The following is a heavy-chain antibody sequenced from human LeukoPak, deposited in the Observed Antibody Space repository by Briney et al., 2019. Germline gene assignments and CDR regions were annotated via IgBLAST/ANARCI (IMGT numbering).Heavy chain of an antibody. Sequence: PSETLSLTCSVSGGSISNYYWNWIRQPAGKGLEWIGRIYASGSTNYNPSLKSRVTISMDKSKNHFSPNLKSVTAADTGFYYCARDFYGDDGHHPFDYWGQGIQVTVSS. CDR3: ARDFYGDDGHHPFDY. D-gene: IGHD2/OR15-2a*01. J-gene: IGHJ4*02. CDR2: IYASGST. CDR1: GGSISNYY. V-gene: IGHV4-4*07.